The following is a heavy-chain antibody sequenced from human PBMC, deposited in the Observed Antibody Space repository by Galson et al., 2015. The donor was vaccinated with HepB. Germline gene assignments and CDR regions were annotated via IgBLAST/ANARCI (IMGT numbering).Heavy chain of an antibody. D-gene: IGHD3-22*01. V-gene: IGHV1-18*01. CDR2: ISAYNGNT. CDR3: ASQYYDSSGYYEAVAFDI. Sequence: QSGAEVKKPGESLKISCKASGYTFTSYGISWVRQAPGQGLEWMGWISAYNGNTNYAQKLQGRVTMTTDTSTSTAYMELRSLRSDDTAVYYCASQYYDSSGYYEAVAFDIWGQGTMVTVSS. J-gene: IGHJ3*02. CDR1: GYTFTSYG.